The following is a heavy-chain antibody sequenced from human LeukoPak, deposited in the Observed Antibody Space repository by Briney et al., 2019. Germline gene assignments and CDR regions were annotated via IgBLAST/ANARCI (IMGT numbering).Heavy chain of an antibody. V-gene: IGHV3-20*04. CDR2: INWSGGST. D-gene: IGHD2-2*01. CDR3: ARAPITSPCYFDH. J-gene: IGHJ4*02. CDR1: GFEVDDHG. Sequence: GGSLVHPCSACGFEVDDHGMSWVRQVPGKRLEWVSGINWSGGSTGYADPVRGRFTISRDNAKNSLYLQMDSLTAEDTALYYCARAPITSPCYFDHWGQGTLVTVSS.